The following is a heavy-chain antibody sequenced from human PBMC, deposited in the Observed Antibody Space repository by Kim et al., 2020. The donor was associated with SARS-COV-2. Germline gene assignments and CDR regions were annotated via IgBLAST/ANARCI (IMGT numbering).Heavy chain of an antibody. CDR3: ARVQNSMVRGVIMLGNNHYYYGMDV. D-gene: IGHD3-10*01. CDR1: GYTFTSYG. V-gene: IGHV1-18*01. Sequence: ASVKVSCKASGYTFTSYGISWVRQAPGQGLEWMGWISAYNGNTNYAQKLQGRVTMTTDTSTSTAYMELRSLRSDDTAVYYCARVQNSMVRGVIMLGNNHYYYGMDVWGQGTTVTVSS. CDR2: ISAYNGNT. J-gene: IGHJ6*02.